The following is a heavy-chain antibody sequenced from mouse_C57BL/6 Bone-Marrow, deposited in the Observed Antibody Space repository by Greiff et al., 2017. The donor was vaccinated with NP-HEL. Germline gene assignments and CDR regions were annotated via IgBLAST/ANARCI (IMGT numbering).Heavy chain of an antibody. CDR3: ARRTTVVATDLYFDV. CDR2: ISNGGGST. J-gene: IGHJ1*03. CDR1: GFTFSDYY. Sequence: EVKVVESGGGLVQPGGSLKLSCAASGFTFSDYYMYWVRQTPEKRLEWVAYISNGGGSTYYPDTVQGRLTISRHHAKNTLYLQMSRLKSEDTAMYYCARRTTVVATDLYFDVWGTGTTVTVSS. D-gene: IGHD1-1*01. V-gene: IGHV5-12*01.